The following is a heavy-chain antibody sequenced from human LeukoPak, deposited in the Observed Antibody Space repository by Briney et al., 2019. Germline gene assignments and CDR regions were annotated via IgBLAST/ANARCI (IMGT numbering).Heavy chain of an antibody. CDR3: AKLPARMLRYFQH. CDR2: ISGSGGST. J-gene: IGHJ1*01. Sequence: GGSLRLSCAASGFTFSSYWMHWVRQAPGKGLEWVSAISGSGGSTYYADSVKGRFTISRDNSKNTLYLQMNSLRAEDTAVYYCAKLPARMLRYFQHWGQGTLVTVSS. CDR1: GFTFSSYW. V-gene: IGHV3-23*01. D-gene: IGHD2-15*01.